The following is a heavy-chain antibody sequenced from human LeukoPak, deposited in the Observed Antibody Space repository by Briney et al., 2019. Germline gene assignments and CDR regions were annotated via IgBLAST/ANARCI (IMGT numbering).Heavy chain of an antibody. D-gene: IGHD2-2*01. J-gene: IGHJ6*02. V-gene: IGHV3-23*01. CDR2: ISGSGGST. CDR3: AKRGGVVPAAFSLYYYYGMDV. Sequence: GGSLRLSCAASGFSVNSDYMSWVRQAPGKGLEWVSAISGSGGSTYYADSVKGRFTISRDNSKNTLYPQMNSLRAEDTAVYYCAKRGGVVPAAFSLYYYYGMDVWGQGTTVTVSS. CDR1: GFSVNSDY.